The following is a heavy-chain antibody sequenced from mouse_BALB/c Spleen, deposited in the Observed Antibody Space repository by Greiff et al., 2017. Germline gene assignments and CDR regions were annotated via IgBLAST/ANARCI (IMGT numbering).Heavy chain of an antibody. CDR1: GFNIKDYY. Sequence: VQLKQSGAELVRSGASVKLSCTASGFNIKDYYMHWVKQRPEQGLEWIGWIDPENGDTEYAPKFQGKATMTADTSSNTAYLQLSSLTSEDTAVYYCNALVRQEKSYYYAMDYWGQGTSVTVSS. V-gene: IGHV14-4*02. CDR2: IDPENGDT. J-gene: IGHJ4*01. CDR3: NALVRQEKSYYYAMDY. D-gene: IGHD2-14*01.